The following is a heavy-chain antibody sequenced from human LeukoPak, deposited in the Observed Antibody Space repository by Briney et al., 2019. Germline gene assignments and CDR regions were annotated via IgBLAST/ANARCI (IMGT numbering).Heavy chain of an antibody. V-gene: IGHV1-69*04. CDR3: ARTDSSGLIDY. CDR2: IIPIFGIA. D-gene: IGHD3-22*01. Sequence: SVKVSCKASGGTFSSYAISWVRQAPGQGLEWMGRIIPIFGIANYARKFQGRVTITADKSTSTAYMELSSLRSEDTAVYYCARTDSSGLIDYWGQGTLVTVSS. CDR1: GGTFSSYA. J-gene: IGHJ4*02.